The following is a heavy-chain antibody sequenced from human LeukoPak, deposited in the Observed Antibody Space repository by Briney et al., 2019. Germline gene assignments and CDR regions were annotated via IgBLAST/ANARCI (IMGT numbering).Heavy chain of an antibody. Sequence: ASVKVSCKASGYTFANYGISWVRQAPGQGLEWMGWISAYNGNTYYAQKLQGRVTMTTDTSTSTAYMELRSLRYDDTAVYYCARDPRHRLLWFGEETYYYYMDVWGKGTTVTISS. V-gene: IGHV1-18*01. CDR2: ISAYNGNT. CDR1: GYTFANYG. J-gene: IGHJ6*03. CDR3: ARDPRHRLLWFGEETYYYYMDV. D-gene: IGHD3-10*01.